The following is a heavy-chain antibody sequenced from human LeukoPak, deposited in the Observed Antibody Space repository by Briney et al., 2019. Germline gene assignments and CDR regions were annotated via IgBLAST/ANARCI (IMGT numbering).Heavy chain of an antibody. V-gene: IGHV5-10-1*01. CDR2: IDPSDSYT. CDR1: GYSFTRYW. J-gene: IGHJ6*04. CDR3: ARHGPYGSGSYYDYDMDV. D-gene: IGHD3-10*01. Sequence: GESLKISCKGSGYSFTRYWISSVRQMPGKGLEWMGRIDPSDSYTNYSPSFQGHVTISADKSISTAYLQWSSLKASDTAMYYCARHGPYGSGSYYDYDMDVWGKGTTVTVSS.